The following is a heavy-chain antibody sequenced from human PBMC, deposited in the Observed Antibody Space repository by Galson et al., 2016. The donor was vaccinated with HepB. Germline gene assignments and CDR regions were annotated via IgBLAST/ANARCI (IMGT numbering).Heavy chain of an antibody. J-gene: IGHJ6*02. CDR1: GFSFSDYY. D-gene: IGHD6-19*01. V-gene: IGHV3-30*03. CDR3: ARDQNRHYSSGWGYYYYGLDV. CDR2: ISYDGSNK. Sequence: SLRLSCAASGFSFSDYYMAWIRQAPGKGLEWVAVISYDGSNKYYADSVKGRFTISRDNSKNTLYLQMNSLRAEDTAVYYCARDQNRHYSSGWGYYYYGLDVWGQGTTVTVSS.